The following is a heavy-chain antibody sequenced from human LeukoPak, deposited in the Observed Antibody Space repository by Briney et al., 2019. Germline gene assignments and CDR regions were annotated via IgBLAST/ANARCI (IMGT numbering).Heavy chain of an antibody. CDR3: ARHEVVRKGYDY. CDR2: IYHSGST. CDR1: GYSISSGYY. Sequence: SETLSLTCTVSGYSISSGYYWGWIRQPPGKGLEWIGSIYHSGSTNYNPSLKSRVTISVDTSKNQFSLKLSSVTAADTAVYYCARHEVVRKGYDYWGQGTLVTVSS. D-gene: IGHD2-15*01. J-gene: IGHJ4*02. V-gene: IGHV4-38-2*02.